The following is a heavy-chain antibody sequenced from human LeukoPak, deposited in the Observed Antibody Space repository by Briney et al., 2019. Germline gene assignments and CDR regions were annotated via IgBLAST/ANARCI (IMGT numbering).Heavy chain of an antibody. V-gene: IGHV3-7*03. CDR3: AKGEQGYDFWSGYYYYYYGMDV. CDR1: GFTFSSHW. CDR2: IKQDGSEK. Sequence: GGSLGLSCAASGFTFSSHWMSWVRQAPGKGLEWVANIKQDGSEKYYVDSVKGRFTISRDNAQNSLYLQMNSLRAEDTAVYYCAKGEQGYDFWSGYYYYYYGMDVWGQGTTVTVSS. J-gene: IGHJ6*02. D-gene: IGHD3-3*01.